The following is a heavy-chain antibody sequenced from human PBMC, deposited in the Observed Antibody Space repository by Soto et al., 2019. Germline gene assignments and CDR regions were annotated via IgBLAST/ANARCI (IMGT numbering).Heavy chain of an antibody. D-gene: IGHD3-9*01. CDR3: ARDREPDGIWTFDS. J-gene: IGHJ4*02. V-gene: IGHV3-53*01. CDR2: SFSSGGT. CDR1: GFTLDKYT. Sequence: PGGSLRLSCAAFGFTLDKYTMGWVRQAPGKGLEWVAESFSSGGTQYADSVKGRFTISRDSSRNMVFLQMNGLRVEDTALYYCARDREPDGIWTFDSLGQGALVTVSS.